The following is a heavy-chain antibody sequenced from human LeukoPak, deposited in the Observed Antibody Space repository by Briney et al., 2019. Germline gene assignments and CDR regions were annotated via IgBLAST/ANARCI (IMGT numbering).Heavy chain of an antibody. V-gene: IGHV4-39*01. J-gene: IGHJ5*02. Sequence: SETLSLTCTVSGGSISSSSYYWGWIRQPPGKGLEWLGSIYYSGSTYYNPSLKSRVTISVDTSKNQFSLKLSSVTAADTAVYYCARRSGCSSTYCSNWFDPWGQGTLVTVSS. CDR2: IYYSGST. CDR1: GGSISSSSYY. D-gene: IGHD2-2*01. CDR3: ARRSGCSSTYCSNWFDP.